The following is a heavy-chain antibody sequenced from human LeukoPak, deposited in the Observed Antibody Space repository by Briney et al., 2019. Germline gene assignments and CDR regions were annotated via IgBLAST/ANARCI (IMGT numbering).Heavy chain of an antibody. CDR3: ARDWVRGGFDP. J-gene: IGHJ5*02. CDR2: INPNSGGT. CDR1: GYTFTGYY. D-gene: IGHD3-10*01. V-gene: IGHV1-2*02. Sequence: ASVKVSCKASGYTFTGYYMHWVRQAPGQGLEWMGWINPNSGGTNYAQKFQGRVTITADESTSTAYMELSSLRSEDTAVYYCARDWVRGGFDPWGQGTLVTVSS.